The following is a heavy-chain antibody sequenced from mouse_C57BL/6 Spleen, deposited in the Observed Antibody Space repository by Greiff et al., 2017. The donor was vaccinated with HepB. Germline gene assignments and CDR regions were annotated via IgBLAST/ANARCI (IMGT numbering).Heavy chain of an antibody. D-gene: IGHD2-1*01. V-gene: IGHV5-16*01. J-gene: IGHJ2*01. CDR2: INYDGSST. CDR1: GFTFSDYY. CDR3: ARSYYRNYPYFDY. Sequence: EVKLVESEGGLVQPGSSMKLSCTASGFTFSDYYMAWVRQVPEKGLEWVANINYDGSSTYYLDSLKSRFIISRDNAKNILYLQMSSLKSEDTATYYCARSYYRNYPYFDYWGQGTTLTVSS.